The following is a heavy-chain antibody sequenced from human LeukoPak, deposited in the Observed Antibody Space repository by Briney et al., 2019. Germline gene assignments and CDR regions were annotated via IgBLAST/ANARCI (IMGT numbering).Heavy chain of an antibody. V-gene: IGHV3-21*01. CDR3: ARDALGALGY. D-gene: IGHD3-16*01. Sequence: GGSLRLSCAASGFTFSSYSMNWVRQAPGKGLEWVSSISSSSSYIYYSESVKGRFTTSRDNAKNPLYLQMNSLRAEDTAVYYCARDALGALGYWGQGTLVTVSS. CDR2: ISSSSSYI. CDR1: GFTFSSYS. J-gene: IGHJ4*02.